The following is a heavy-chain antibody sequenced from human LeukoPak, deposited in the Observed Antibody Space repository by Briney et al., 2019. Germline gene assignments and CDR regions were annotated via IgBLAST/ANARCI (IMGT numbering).Heavy chain of an antibody. CDR2: IIPIFGTA. J-gene: IGHJ4*02. CDR1: GGTFSSYA. CDR3: ARDESIAAAGPGFAY. Sequence: SVKVSCKASGGTFSSYAISWVRQAPGQGLEWMRRIIPIFGTANYAQKFQGRVTITTDESTSTAYMELSSLRSEDTAVYYCARDESIAAAGPGFAYWGQGTLVSVSS. V-gene: IGHV1-69*05. D-gene: IGHD6-13*01.